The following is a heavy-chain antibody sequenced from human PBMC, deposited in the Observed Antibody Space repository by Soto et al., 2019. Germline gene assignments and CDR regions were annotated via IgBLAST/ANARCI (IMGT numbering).Heavy chain of an antibody. Sequence: HITLKESGPTLVKPTQTLTLTCTFSGFSLTTSGVGVGWIRQPPGKALEWLALIYWDDEKRYSPSLQSRLTITKDTYKNQVDLTVTNMNPADTGTYYCAHRIYASSDDAFDIWGQGTMVYVSS. CDR1: GFSLTTSGVG. D-gene: IGHD6-6*01. CDR3: AHRIYASSDDAFDI. CDR2: IYWDDEK. V-gene: IGHV2-5*02. J-gene: IGHJ3*02.